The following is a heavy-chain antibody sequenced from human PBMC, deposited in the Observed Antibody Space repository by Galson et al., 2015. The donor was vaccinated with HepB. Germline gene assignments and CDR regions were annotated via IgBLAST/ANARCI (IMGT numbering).Heavy chain of an antibody. CDR3: ARSDVVVVAATRTNWFDP. J-gene: IGHJ5*02. V-gene: IGHV1-18*01. Sequence: QSGAEVTKPGASVKVSCKASGYTFTSYGISWVRQAPGQGLEWMGWISAYNGNTNYAQKLQGRVTMTTDTSTSTAYMELRSLRSDDTAVYYCARSDVVVVAATRTNWFDPWGQGTLVTVSS. CDR2: ISAYNGNT. D-gene: IGHD2-15*01. CDR1: GYTFTSYG.